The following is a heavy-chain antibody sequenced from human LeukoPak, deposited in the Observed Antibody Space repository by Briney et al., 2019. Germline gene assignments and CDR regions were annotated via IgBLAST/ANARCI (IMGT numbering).Heavy chain of an antibody. V-gene: IGHV3-23*01. CDR3: AKNPGDSSGYYYLYDFDD. Sequence: PGRCLRLACAASGFSVSSYAMSWVRQAPGKGLEWVSAVSGSGGSTYYADSVKGRFTISRDNSENTLYLKMNSLRAEDTAVYYCAKNPGDSSGYYYLYDFDDWGQGTLVTVSS. D-gene: IGHD3-22*01. CDR1: GFSVSSYA. CDR2: VSGSGGST. J-gene: IGHJ4*02.